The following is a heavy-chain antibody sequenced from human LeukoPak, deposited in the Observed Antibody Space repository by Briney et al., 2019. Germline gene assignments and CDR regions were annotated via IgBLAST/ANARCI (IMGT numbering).Heavy chain of an antibody. CDR2: ISGSGGST. Sequence: GGSLRLSCAASGFTFSDYYMSWIRQAPGKGLEWVSAISGSGGSTYYADSVKGRFTISRDNSKNTLYLQMNSLRAEDTAVYYCARGGDYYDSRNDYWGQGTLVTVSS. D-gene: IGHD3-22*01. V-gene: IGHV3-23*01. CDR1: GFTFSDYY. CDR3: ARGGDYYDSRNDY. J-gene: IGHJ4*02.